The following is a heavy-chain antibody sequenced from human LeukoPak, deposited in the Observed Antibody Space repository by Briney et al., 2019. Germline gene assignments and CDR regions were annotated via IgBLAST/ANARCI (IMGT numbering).Heavy chain of an antibody. V-gene: IGHV1-18*01. CDR2: ISAYNGNT. CDR3: ARDPDSSYYYDSSGPPKNAFDI. J-gene: IGHJ3*02. Sequence: ASVKVSCKASGYTFTSYGISWVRQAPGQGLEWMGWISAYNGNTNYAQKLQGRVTMTTDTSTSTAYMELRSLRSDDTAVYYCARDPDSSYYYDSSGPPKNAFDIWGQGTMVTVSS. CDR1: GYTFTSYG. D-gene: IGHD3-22*01.